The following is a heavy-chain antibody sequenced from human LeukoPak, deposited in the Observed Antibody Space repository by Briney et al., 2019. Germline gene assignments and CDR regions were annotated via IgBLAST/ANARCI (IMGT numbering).Heavy chain of an antibody. CDR2: INHRVST. D-gene: IGHD1-26*01. V-gene: IGHV4-34*01. CDR3: ASSVGSTDY. CDR1: GESLSKYY. Sequence: KSSETLSLTGAGDGESLSKYYWTWIRQSPGKGLEWIGEINHRVSTNLNPSLKSRVTLSVDTSKYQFSLKLTSVTAADAAVYYCASSVGSTDYGGQEPWSPSPQ. J-gene: IGHJ4*01.